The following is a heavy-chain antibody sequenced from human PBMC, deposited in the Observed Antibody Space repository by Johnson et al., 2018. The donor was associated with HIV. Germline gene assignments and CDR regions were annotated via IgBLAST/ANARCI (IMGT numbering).Heavy chain of an antibody. D-gene: IGHD7-27*01. CDR1: GFTFSSYA. CDR3: AKDVNWGLGGAFDI. Sequence: VQLVESGGGVVQPGRSLRLSCAASGFTFSSYAMHWVRQAPGKGLEWVAVISYDGSNKYYADSVKGRFTISRDNSKNTLYLQMNSLRAEDTALYYCAKDVNWGLGGAFDIWGQGTMVTVSS. V-gene: IGHV3-30-3*01. CDR2: ISYDGSNK. J-gene: IGHJ3*02.